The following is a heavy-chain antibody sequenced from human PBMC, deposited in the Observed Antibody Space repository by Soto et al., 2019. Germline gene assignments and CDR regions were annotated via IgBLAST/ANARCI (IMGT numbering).Heavy chain of an antibody. CDR3: AREPSGGNSGIDY. Sequence: KPSETLSLTCTVSGGSISSGGYYWSWIRQHPGKGLEWIGYIYYSGSTYYNPSLKSRVTISVDTSKNQFSLKLSSVTAADTAVYYCAREPSGGNSGIDYWGRVTLVIVSS. D-gene: IGHD2-21*02. CDR2: IYYSGST. J-gene: IGHJ4*02. V-gene: IGHV4-31*03. CDR1: GGSISSGGYY.